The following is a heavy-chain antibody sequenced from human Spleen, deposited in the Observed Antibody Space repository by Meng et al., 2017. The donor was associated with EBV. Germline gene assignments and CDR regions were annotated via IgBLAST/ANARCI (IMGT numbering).Heavy chain of an antibody. Sequence: QGQLVQSGSELQKPGAALKISCKASGYTFTRYAMNWVRQAPGQGPEWMGWVNTATGKPTYAQDFTGRFVFSLDTSINTAYLQINSLKPEDTGVYYCARAYYDSSGLSDYWGQGTLVTVSS. CDR1: GYTFTRYA. D-gene: IGHD3-22*01. V-gene: IGHV7-4-1*02. J-gene: IGHJ4*02. CDR3: ARAYYDSSGLSDY. CDR2: VNTATGKP.